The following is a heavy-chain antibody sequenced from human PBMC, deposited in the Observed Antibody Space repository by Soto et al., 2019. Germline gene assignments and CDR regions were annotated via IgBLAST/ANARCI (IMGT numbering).Heavy chain of an antibody. CDR3: AKEITGYNTIGSWFDP. J-gene: IGHJ5*02. CDR1: GFTFSNYA. Sequence: EVQLLESGGGLVQPGGSLRLSCAASGFTFSNYAMTWVRQAPGKGLEWVSGISGSGGSTYYADSVKGRFTISRDNSKNTLYLQMNSLTAEDTAIYYCAKEITGYNTIGSWFDPWGQGTLVTVSS. CDR2: ISGSGGST. D-gene: IGHD1-20*01. V-gene: IGHV3-23*01.